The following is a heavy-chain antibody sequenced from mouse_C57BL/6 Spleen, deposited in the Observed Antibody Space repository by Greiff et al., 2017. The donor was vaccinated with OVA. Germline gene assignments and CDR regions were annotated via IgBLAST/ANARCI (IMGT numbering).Heavy chain of an antibody. CDR3: ASGYDYAMDY. Sequence: EVQLQQSGPELVKPGASVKIPCKASGYTFTDYNMDWVKQSHGKSLEWIGDINPNNGGTIYNQKFKGKATLTVDKSSSTAYMELRSLTSEDTAVYYCASGYDYAMDYWGQGTSVTVSS. V-gene: IGHV1-18*01. D-gene: IGHD1-2*01. J-gene: IGHJ4*01. CDR1: GYTFTDYN. CDR2: INPNNGGT.